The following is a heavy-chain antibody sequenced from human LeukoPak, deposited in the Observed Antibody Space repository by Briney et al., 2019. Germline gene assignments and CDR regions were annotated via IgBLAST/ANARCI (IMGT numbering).Heavy chain of an antibody. Sequence: SETLSLTCTVSGGSISSGSYDWYWIRQPAGKGLEWIGHIYTSGSSNYNPSLKSRVTISVDTSKNQFSLKLTSVTAADTAVYYCARDPYYYDSSGWSEDAFDIWGQGTMVTVSS. CDR2: IYTSGSS. D-gene: IGHD3-22*01. J-gene: IGHJ3*02. CDR3: ARDPYYYDSSGWSEDAFDI. V-gene: IGHV4-61*09. CDR1: GGSISSGSYD.